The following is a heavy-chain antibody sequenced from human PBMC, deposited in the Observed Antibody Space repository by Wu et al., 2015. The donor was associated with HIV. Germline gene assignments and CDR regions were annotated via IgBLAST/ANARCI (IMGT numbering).Heavy chain of an antibody. CDR2: INPNSGGT. D-gene: IGHD2-15*01. Sequence: QVQLVQSGAEVKKPGSSVKVSCKASGGTFSSYGISWVRQAPGQGLEWMGWINPNSGGTNYAQKFQGRVTMTRDTSISTAYMELSRLRSDDTAVYYCASYCSGGSCYSEYYFDYWGQGTLVTVSS. CDR3: ASYCSGGSCYSEYYFDY. J-gene: IGHJ4*02. CDR1: GGTFSSYG. V-gene: IGHV1-2*02.